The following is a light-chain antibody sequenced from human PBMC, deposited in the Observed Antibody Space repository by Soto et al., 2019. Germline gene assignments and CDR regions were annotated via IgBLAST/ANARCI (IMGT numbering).Light chain of an antibody. V-gene: IGKV3-20*01. CDR3: QQYGSSPLT. CDR1: QSVSSDY. Sequence: PVERATLSCSASQSVSSDYVAWYRQKPGQVPTVLIYRASTRATGIPDRFSGSGSGTDFTLTISRVEPEDFAVYYCQQYGSSPLTFGGGTKVDIK. J-gene: IGKJ4*01. CDR2: RAS.